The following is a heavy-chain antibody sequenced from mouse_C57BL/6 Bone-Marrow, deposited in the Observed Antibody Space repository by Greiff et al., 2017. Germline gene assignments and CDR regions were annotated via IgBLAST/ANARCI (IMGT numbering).Heavy chain of an antibody. D-gene: IGHD3-2*02. CDR3: ASAGAAQATLFAY. CDR2: ISSGSSTI. J-gene: IGHJ3*01. Sequence: EVKLVESGGGLVKPGGSLKLSCAASGFTFSDYGMHWVRQAPEKGLEWVAYISSGSSTIYYADTVKGRFTISRDNAKNTLFLQMTSLRSEDTAMYYCASAGAAQATLFAYWGQGTLVTVSA. V-gene: IGHV5-17*01. CDR1: GFTFSDYG.